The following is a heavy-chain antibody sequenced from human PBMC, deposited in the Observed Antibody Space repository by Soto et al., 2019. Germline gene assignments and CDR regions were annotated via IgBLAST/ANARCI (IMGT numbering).Heavy chain of an antibody. CDR3: ASRSSGWYFDY. J-gene: IGHJ4*02. Sequence: PGGSLRLSCAASGFSLSSYSINWVRQGPGKGLEWVSVISGSGGSTYYADSVKGRFTISRDNSKNTLYLQMNSLRAEDTAVYYCASRSSGWYFDYWGQGTLVTVSS. CDR1: GFSLSSYS. D-gene: IGHD6-19*01. V-gene: IGHV3-23*01. CDR2: ISGSGGST.